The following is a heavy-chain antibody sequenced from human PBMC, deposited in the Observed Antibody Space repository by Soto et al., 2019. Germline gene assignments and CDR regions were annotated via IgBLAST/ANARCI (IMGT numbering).Heavy chain of an antibody. D-gene: IGHD7-27*01. CDR2: ISSNSGTM. Sequence: ESGGGLVQPGGSLRLSCAASGFTFNTYSMNWVRQAPGKRLEWFSYISSNSGTMYYADSVKGRFTISRDNAKNSLYLQMNSLRDEDTAVYYCARGGDHFDYWGQGTLVTVSS. V-gene: IGHV3-48*02. CDR1: GFTFNTYS. CDR3: ARGGDHFDY. J-gene: IGHJ4*02.